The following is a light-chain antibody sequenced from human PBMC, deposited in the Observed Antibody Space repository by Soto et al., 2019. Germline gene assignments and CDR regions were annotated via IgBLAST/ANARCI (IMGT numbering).Light chain of an antibody. J-gene: IGKJ4*01. CDR3: QQYYSTPLT. CDR1: QSVLYSSNNKNY. CDR2: WAS. V-gene: IGKV4-1*01. Sequence: DIVMTQSPDSLGVSLGERATINCKSSQSVLYSSNNKNYLAWYQQKPGQPPKLLIYWASTRDSGVPDRFSGSGSGTDFTLTISSLQAEDVAVYYCQQYYSTPLTFGGGTKVDNK.